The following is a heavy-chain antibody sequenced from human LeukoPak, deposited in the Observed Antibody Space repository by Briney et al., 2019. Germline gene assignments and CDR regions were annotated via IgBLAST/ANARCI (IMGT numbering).Heavy chain of an antibody. CDR1: GFTFSSYA. J-gene: IGHJ3*02. V-gene: IGHV3-23*01. CDR3: AKDEYCSGGSCYSDAFDI. Sequence: GGSLRLSCAASGFTFSSYAMSWVRQAPGKGLEWGSGISDNGGSTFSADSVKGRFTISRDNSKNTLYLQMNSLRAEDTAVYYCAKDEYCSGGSCYSDAFDIWGQGTMVIVSS. CDR2: ISDNGGST. D-gene: IGHD2-15*01.